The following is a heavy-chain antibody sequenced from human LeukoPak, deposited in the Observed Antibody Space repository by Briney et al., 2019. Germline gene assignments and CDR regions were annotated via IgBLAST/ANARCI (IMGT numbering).Heavy chain of an antibody. J-gene: IGHJ4*02. V-gene: IGHV3-23*01. CDR1: GFTFSTYA. CDR2: ISDSGGIT. Sequence: GESLRLSCAASGFTFSTYAMSWVRQAPGKGLEWVSTISDSGGITYYADSLKGRFTISRDNSKNTLYVQMNSLRAEDTAVYYCARGGYSGYDWVDYWGQGTLVTVSS. CDR3: ARGGYSGYDWVDY. D-gene: IGHD5-12*01.